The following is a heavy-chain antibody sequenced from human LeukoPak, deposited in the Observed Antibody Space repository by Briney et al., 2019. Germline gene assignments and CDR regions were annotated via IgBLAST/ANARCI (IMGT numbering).Heavy chain of an antibody. CDR1: GGSISSYY. V-gene: IGHV4-59*01. J-gene: IGHJ4*02. D-gene: IGHD4-17*01. CDR2: IYYSGST. CDR3: AREYGDYRRGYFDY. Sequence: SETLSLTCTVSGGSISSYYWSWIRQPPGKGLEWIGYIYYSGSTNYNPSLKSRVTISVDTSKNQFSLKLSSATAADTAVYYCAREYGDYRRGYFDYWGQGTLVTVSS.